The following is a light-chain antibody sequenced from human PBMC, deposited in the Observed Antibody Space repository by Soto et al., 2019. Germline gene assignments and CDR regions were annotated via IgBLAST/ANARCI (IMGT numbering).Light chain of an antibody. J-gene: IGKJ1*01. CDR1: QSVRSS. V-gene: IGKV3-11*01. Sequence: EILLTQSPATLSLSPGERATLSCRASQSVRSSLAWYQHKPGQAPRLLIYGASTRATGIPGRFSGSGSGTDFTLTISNLEPEDFAVYYCQQRSKWPWTFGQGAKVEIK. CDR2: GAS. CDR3: QQRSKWPWT.